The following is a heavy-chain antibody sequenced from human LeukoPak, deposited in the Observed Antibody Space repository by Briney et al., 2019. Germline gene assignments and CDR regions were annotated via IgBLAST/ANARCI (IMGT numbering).Heavy chain of an antibody. CDR3: VRTPPNWGADY. CDR2: MSPKSGNT. V-gene: IGHV1-8*01. Sequence: ASVKVSCKASGYTFTSYDINWVRQAPGQGLEWMGWMSPKSGNTGYAQKFQGRVTMTSNTAISTAYMELSSLRSEDTAVYYCVRTPPNWGADYWGQGTLVTVSS. D-gene: IGHD7-27*01. CDR1: GYTFTSYD. J-gene: IGHJ4*02.